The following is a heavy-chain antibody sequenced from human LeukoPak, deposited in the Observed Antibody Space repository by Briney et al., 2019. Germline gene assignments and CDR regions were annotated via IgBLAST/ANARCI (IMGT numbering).Heavy chain of an antibody. CDR2: VNTDGSDT. J-gene: IGHJ4*02. Sequence: PGRSLRLSCAASGFTFSSYAMSWVRQAPGKGLVWVSRVNTDGSDTDYADSVKGRFTISRDNAKNTLYLQMNSLRAEDTAVYYCARGKLAVQDYWGQGTLVTVSS. D-gene: IGHD3-3*02. CDR3: ARGKLAVQDY. CDR1: GFTFSSYA. V-gene: IGHV3-74*01.